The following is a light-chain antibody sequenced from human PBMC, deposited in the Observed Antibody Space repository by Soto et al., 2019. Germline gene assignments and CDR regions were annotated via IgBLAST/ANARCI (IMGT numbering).Light chain of an antibody. Sequence: DIQVTQSPSSLSASVGDRVTITCRASQGISNYLAWYQQKPGKVPKLLIYAASTLQSGVPSRFSGSGSGTVFTLTISSLQPEDVATYYCQKYNSAPSTFGQGTRLEIK. V-gene: IGKV1-27*01. J-gene: IGKJ5*01. CDR2: AAS. CDR1: QGISNY. CDR3: QKYNSAPST.